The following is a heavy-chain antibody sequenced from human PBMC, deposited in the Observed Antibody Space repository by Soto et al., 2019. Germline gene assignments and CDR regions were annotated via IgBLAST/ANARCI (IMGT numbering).Heavy chain of an antibody. Sequence: EVQLLESGGGLLQPGGSLRLSCAASGVTFSSYAMSWVRQAPGKGLEWVSAISGSGGSTYYADSVKGRVTISRDNSKNGLYLRMNSLRAEDTAVDYCARATRVIVHLAFDIGGQGTMVAVSS. CDR3: ARATRVIVHLAFDI. D-gene: IGHD3-16*02. CDR2: ISGSGGST. V-gene: IGHV3-23*01. J-gene: IGHJ3*02. CDR1: GVTFSSYA.